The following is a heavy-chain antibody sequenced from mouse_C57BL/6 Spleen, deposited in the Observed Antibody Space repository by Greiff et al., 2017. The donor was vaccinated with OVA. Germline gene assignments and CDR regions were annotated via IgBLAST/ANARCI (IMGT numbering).Heavy chain of an antibody. D-gene: IGHD2-4*01. CDR2: IYPGSGST. J-gene: IGHJ2*01. Sequence: QVQLQQPGAELVKPGASVKMSCKASGYTFTSYWITWVKQRPGQGLEWIGDIYPGSGSTNYNEKFKSKATLTVDTSSSTAYMQLSSLTSEDSADYYCARSKIYDYPYYFDYWGQGTTLTVSS. V-gene: IGHV1-55*01. CDR3: ARSKIYDYPYYFDY. CDR1: GYTFTSYW.